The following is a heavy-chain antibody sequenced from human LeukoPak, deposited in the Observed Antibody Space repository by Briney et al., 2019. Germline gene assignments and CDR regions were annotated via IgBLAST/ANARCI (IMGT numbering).Heavy chain of an antibody. Sequence: SDTLSLTCTVSGGSISSYYWSWLRQPPGKGLEWIGYIYYSGSTNYNPSLKSRVTISVDTSKNQFSLKLSSVTAADTAVYYCARHATPEYCSGGSCYITALYWYFDLWGRGTLVTVSS. CDR1: GGSISSYY. V-gene: IGHV4-59*08. J-gene: IGHJ2*01. D-gene: IGHD2-15*01. CDR2: IYYSGST. CDR3: ARHATPEYCSGGSCYITALYWYFDL.